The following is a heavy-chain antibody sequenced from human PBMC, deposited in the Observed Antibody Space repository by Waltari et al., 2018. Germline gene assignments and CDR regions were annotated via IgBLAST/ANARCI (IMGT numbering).Heavy chain of an antibody. Sequence: SLSLSCAAYGFPFSRYALSWVRQAQGKGLEWGAVIESGGSTYYADSVKGRFFFFTGRRRHTRCADVTGVQTCALPISDTAVYYCARESNALVPDYWGQGTLVTVSS. J-gene: IGHJ4*02. CDR1: GFPFSRYA. CDR2: IESGGST. V-gene: IGHV3-23*03. D-gene: IGHD3-10*01. CDR3: AVYYCARESNALVPDY.